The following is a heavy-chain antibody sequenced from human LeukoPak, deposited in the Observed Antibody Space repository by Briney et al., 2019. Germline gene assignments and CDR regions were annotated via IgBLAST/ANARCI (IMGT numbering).Heavy chain of an antibody. Sequence: SETLSLTCTVSGGSISSYYWSWIRQPPGKGLEWIGYIYYSGSTNYNPSLKSRVTISVDTSKNQFSLKLSFVTAADTAVYYCARTMTTVTTSDAFDIWGQGTMVTVSS. V-gene: IGHV4-59*12. D-gene: IGHD4-17*01. J-gene: IGHJ3*02. CDR3: ARTMTTVTTSDAFDI. CDR2: IYYSGST. CDR1: GGSISSYY.